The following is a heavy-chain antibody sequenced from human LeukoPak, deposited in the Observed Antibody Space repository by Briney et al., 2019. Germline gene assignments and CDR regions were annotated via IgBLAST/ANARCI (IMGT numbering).Heavy chain of an antibody. V-gene: IGHV3-21*01. CDR1: GFTFSIYS. D-gene: IGHD2-2*01. CDR2: ISSSSNYI. J-gene: IGHJ4*02. CDR3: ATRYCTSTNCYAFDS. Sequence: GGSLRLSCTASGFTFSIYSMNWVRQAPGKGLEWVSSISSSSNYIYYADSVKGRFTISRDNAKNSLYLQMNSLRAEDTAVYYCATRYCTSTNCYAFDSWGQGTLVAVSS.